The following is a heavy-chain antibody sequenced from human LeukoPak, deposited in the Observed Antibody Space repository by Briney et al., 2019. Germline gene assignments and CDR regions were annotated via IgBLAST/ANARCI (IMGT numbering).Heavy chain of an antibody. J-gene: IGHJ4*02. CDR1: GASISSAHVY. D-gene: IGHD2-21*01. Sequence: SETLSLTCTVSGASISSAHVYWSWIRQPPGKGLEWIGYIYHRGSTYYNPSLKSRVTISVDRSKTQFSLKLNSVTAADTAVYYCARGIYCGGYCYRGTDCWGQGTLVTVSS. CDR2: IYHRGST. V-gene: IGHV4-30-2*01. CDR3: ARGIYCGGYCYRGTDC.